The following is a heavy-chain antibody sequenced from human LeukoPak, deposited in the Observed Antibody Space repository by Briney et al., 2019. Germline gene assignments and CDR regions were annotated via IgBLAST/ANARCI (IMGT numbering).Heavy chain of an antibody. J-gene: IGHJ3*02. Sequence: PGGSLRLSCAASGFTFSSYSMNWVRQAPGKGLEWVSSISSSSSYIYYADSVKGRFTISRDNAKNSLYLQMNSLRAEDTAVYYCAREGYSSGWFDAFDIWGQGTMVTVS. V-gene: IGHV3-21*01. CDR1: GFTFSSYS. CDR2: ISSSSSYI. D-gene: IGHD6-19*01. CDR3: AREGYSSGWFDAFDI.